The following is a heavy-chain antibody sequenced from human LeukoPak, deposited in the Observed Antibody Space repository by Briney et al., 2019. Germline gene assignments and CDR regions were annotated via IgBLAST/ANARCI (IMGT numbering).Heavy chain of an antibody. Sequence: GGSLRLSCVASGFTFSTHAMSWVRLAPGKGLEWVSAIGGSDGSTYYADSVKGRFTNSRDNSKDTLYLQMNSLRVEDTATYYCAKRDSSGSYPYYFDYWGQGTLVTISS. CDR2: IGGSDGST. CDR1: GFTFSTHA. CDR3: AKRDSSGSYPYYFDY. V-gene: IGHV3-23*01. D-gene: IGHD3-22*01. J-gene: IGHJ4*02.